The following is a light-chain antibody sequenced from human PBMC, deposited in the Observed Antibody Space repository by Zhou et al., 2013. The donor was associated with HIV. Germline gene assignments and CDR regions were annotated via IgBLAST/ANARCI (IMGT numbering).Light chain of an antibody. V-gene: IGKV1-5*03. CDR1: QRISNW. J-gene: IGKJ2*03. CDR2: EAS. Sequence: DIQVTQSPSTLSASVGDRVNITCRASQRISNWLAWYQHKPGKAPNLLVYEASSLGSGVSSRFSGSLSGTEFTLTISSLQPDDFATYYCQQYSYYLNSFGQGTKLEIK. CDR3: QQYSYYLNS.